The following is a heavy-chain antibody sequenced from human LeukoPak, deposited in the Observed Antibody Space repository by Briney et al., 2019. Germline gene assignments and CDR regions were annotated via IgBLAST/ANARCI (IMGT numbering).Heavy chain of an antibody. Sequence: GESLKISRQGSGYIFTHNWIGWVRQNPGKGLEWMGIIYPGDSDTRYSPSFEGQVTISVDKSSSTAYLQWSRLKASDTAIYYCARQTRDGSGSRGYFFDFWGQGTLVTVSS. J-gene: IGHJ4*02. CDR2: IYPGDSDT. CDR1: GYIFTHNW. D-gene: IGHD3-10*01. CDR3: ARQTRDGSGSRGYFFDF. V-gene: IGHV5-51*01.